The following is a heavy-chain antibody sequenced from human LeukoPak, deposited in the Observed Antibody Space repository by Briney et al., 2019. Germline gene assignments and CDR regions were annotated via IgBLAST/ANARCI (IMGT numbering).Heavy chain of an antibody. V-gene: IGHV3-49*03. CDR2: IRSKAYGGTT. D-gene: IGHD3-16*01. Sequence: GRSLRLSCTASGFTFGDYAMSWFRQAPGKGLEWVGFIRSKAYGGTTEYAASVKGRFTISRDDSKSIAYLQMNSLKTEDTAVYYCTREGSHGRQGDLPDYWGQGTLVTVSS. J-gene: IGHJ4*02. CDR1: GFTFGDYA. CDR3: TREGSHGRQGDLPDY.